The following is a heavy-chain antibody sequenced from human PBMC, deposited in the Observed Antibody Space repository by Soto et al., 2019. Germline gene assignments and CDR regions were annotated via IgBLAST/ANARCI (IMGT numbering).Heavy chain of an antibody. CDR2: IHHSGST. CDR3: VMRSYYNWAY. J-gene: IGHJ4*02. CDR1: GGTITTSDW. D-gene: IGHD1-26*01. V-gene: IGHV4-4*02. Sequence: SDPLSLTSEVSGGTITTSDWGRWVRQPPGKGLEWIGEIHHSGSTNYNPSLKSRVTMSVANSKNQFSLKLSSVTAADTAVYYCVMRSYYNWAYWGQGTLVTVSS.